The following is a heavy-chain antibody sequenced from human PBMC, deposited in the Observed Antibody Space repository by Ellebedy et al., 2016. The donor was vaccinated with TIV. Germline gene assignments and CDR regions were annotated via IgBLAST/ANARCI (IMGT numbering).Heavy chain of an antibody. CDR2: INAGNGNT. D-gene: IGHD1-26*01. J-gene: IGHJ4*02. V-gene: IGHV1-3*01. CDR1: GYTFTSYA. Sequence: AASVTVSCKASGYTFTSYAMHWVRQAPGQRLEWMGWINAGNGNTKYSQKFQGRVTITRDTSASTAYMELSRLRSEDTAMYYCARVRSGCYYDYWGQGTLVTVSS. CDR3: ARVRSGCYYDY.